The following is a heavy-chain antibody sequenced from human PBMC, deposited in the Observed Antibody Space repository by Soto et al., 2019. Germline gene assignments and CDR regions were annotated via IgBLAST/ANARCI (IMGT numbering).Heavy chain of an antibody. CDR1: GFTFSSYG. V-gene: IGHV3-30*03. CDR3: ARRMTAYFDF. Sequence: GGSLRLSCAASGFTFSSYGMHWVRQAPGKGLEWVSVLSYDGSNKYYADSVKGRFTISRDNSQNTLYLQMNSLRADDTAIYYCARRMTAYFDFWGQGTLVTVSS. CDR2: LSYDGSNK. D-gene: IGHD2-8*01. J-gene: IGHJ4*02.